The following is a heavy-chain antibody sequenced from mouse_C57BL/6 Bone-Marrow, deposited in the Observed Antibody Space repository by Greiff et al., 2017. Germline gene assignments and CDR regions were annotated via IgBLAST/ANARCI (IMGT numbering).Heavy chain of an antibody. V-gene: IGHV5-9*01. J-gene: IGHJ4*01. CDR2: ISGGGGNT. CDR3: ARLYDGNAYAMDY. Sequence: EVQGVESGGGLVKPGGSLKLSCAASGFTFSSYTMSWVRQTPEKRLEWVATISGGGGNTYYPDSVKGRFTISRDNAKNTLYLQMSSLRSGDTALYYCARLYDGNAYAMDYWGQGTSVTVSS. CDR1: GFTFSSYT. D-gene: IGHD2-1*01.